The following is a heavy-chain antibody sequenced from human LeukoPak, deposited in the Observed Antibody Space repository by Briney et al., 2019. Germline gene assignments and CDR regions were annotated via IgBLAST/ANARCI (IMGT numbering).Heavy chain of an antibody. CDR2: IKQDGSEK. V-gene: IGHV3-7*03. CDR3: ATGGGWYWIDY. D-gene: IGHD6-19*01. J-gene: IGHJ4*02. Sequence: GGSLRLSCAASGFTFSSYWMSWVRQAPGKGLEWVANIKQDGSEKYYVDSVKGRFTISRDNSKNTVYLQMNSLRAEDTAVYYCATGGGWYWIDYWGQGTLVTVSS. CDR1: GFTFSSYW.